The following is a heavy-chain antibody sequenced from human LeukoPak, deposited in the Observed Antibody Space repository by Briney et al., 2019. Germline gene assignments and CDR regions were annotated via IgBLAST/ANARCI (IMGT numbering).Heavy chain of an antibody. V-gene: IGHV3-33*08. Sequence: PGRSLRLSCAASGFTFSSYGMHWVRQAPGKGLEWVALIWYDGSSKHYADSVRGRFTISRDNSKNTLYLQMNSLRAEDTAVYYCAGDFELSHWGQGTLVTVSS. CDR1: GFTFSSYG. J-gene: IGHJ4*02. CDR3: AGDFELSH. D-gene: IGHD3-16*02. CDR2: IWYDGSSK.